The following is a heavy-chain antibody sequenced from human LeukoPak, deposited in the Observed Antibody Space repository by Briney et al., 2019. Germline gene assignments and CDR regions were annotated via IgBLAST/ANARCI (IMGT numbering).Heavy chain of an antibody. J-gene: IGHJ5*01. V-gene: IGHV3-30*18. D-gene: IGHD4-23*01. CDR3: AKDMEDYGGNSFDS. CDR1: GFTFSSYG. Sequence: GRSLRLSCAASGFTFSSYGMHWVRQAPGKGLEWVAVISYDGSNKYYADSVKGRFTISRDNSKNSVYLEMKNLRIEDTAFYYCAKDMEDYGGNSFDSWGEGTLVTVSS. CDR2: ISYDGSNK.